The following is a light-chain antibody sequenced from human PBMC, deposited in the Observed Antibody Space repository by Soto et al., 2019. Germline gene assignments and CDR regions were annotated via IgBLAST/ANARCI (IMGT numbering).Light chain of an antibody. CDR3: QQYHNWPWT. CDR2: SAS. J-gene: IGKJ1*01. CDR1: QTISSN. V-gene: IGKV3-15*01. Sequence: DRVMTQSPATLSVSPGDRATLSCRASQTISSNLAWYQQKPGQAPRLLIHSASTRATGIPARFSGSGSGTEFPLTISSLQSEDFAVYYCQQYHNWPWTFGQGTEVEIK.